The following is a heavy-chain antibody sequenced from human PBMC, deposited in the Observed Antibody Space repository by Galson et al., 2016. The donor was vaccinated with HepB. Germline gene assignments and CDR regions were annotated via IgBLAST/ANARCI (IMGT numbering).Heavy chain of an antibody. Sequence: SLRLSCAASGFSLNSYVMHWVRQAPGKGLEWAAVVWYDGSKEYYADSVKGRFTFSRDISKNTLYLQMNNLRVEDTAVYYCARDEGEYSLFDSWGQGTQVTVPS. D-gene: IGHD5-18*01. CDR2: VWYDGSKE. CDR3: ARDEGEYSLFDS. V-gene: IGHV3-33*01. CDR1: GFSLNSYV. J-gene: IGHJ4*02.